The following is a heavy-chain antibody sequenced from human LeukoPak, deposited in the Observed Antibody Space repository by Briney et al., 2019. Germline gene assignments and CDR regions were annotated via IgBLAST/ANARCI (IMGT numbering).Heavy chain of an antibody. D-gene: IGHD3-10*01. J-gene: IGHJ4*02. CDR3: ARDGPTRGFDY. CDR2: ISSSGSTI. V-gene: IGHV3-11*01. CDR1: GGSISSYY. Sequence: LSLTCTVSGGSISSYYMSWIRQAPGKGLEWVSYISSSGSTIYYADSVKGRFTISRDNAKNSLYLQMNSLRAEDTAVYYCARDGPTRGFDYWGQGTLVTVSS.